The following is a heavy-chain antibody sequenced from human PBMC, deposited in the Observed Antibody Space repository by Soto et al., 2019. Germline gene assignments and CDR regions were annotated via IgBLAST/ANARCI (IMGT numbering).Heavy chain of an antibody. CDR1: GFTFSSYA. D-gene: IGHD3-22*01. CDR3: AKNGYYDSSGYYFGAYFDY. Sequence: GGSLRLSCAASGFTFSSYAMSWVRQAPGKGLEWVSVISGSGGSTYYADSVKGRFTISSDNSKNTLYLQMNSLRVEDTAVYYCAKNGYYDSSGYYFGAYFDYWGQGTLVTVSS. CDR2: ISGSGGST. J-gene: IGHJ4*02. V-gene: IGHV3-23*01.